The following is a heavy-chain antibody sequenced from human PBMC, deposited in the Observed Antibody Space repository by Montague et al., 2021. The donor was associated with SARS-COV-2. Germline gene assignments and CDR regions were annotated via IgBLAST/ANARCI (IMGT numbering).Heavy chain of an antibody. CDR1: GFTVSSYA. J-gene: IGHJ6*03. Sequence: SLRLSCAASGFTVSSYAMHWVRQAPGKGLEWVAVISYDGSNKYYSDSVXGRFTISRDNSKNTLYLQMNSLRAEDTAVYYCASNTIFGVVIPYYYYYYMDVWGKGITVTVS. V-gene: IGHV3-30*04. D-gene: IGHD3-3*01. CDR3: ASNTIFGVVIPYYYYYYMDV. CDR2: ISYDGSNK.